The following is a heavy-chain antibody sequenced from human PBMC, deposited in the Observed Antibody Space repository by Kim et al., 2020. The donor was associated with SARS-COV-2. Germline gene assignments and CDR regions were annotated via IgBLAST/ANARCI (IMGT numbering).Heavy chain of an antibody. CDR3: AKSKLLWFGELPDY. J-gene: IGHJ4*02. V-gene: IGHV3-23*01. Sequence: GGSLRLSCAASGFTFSSYAMSWVRQAPGKGLEWVSAISGSGGSTYYADSVKGRFTISRDNSKNTLYLQMNSLRAEDTAVYYCAKSKLLWFGELPDYWGQGTLDTVSS. CDR1: GFTFSSYA. CDR2: ISGSGGST. D-gene: IGHD3-10*01.